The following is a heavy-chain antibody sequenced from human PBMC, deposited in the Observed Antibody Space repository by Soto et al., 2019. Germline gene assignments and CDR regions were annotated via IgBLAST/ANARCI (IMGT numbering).Heavy chain of an antibody. CDR2: IIPSFGTA. CDR3: ARGLAGRFLEWLSPYYYGMDV. D-gene: IGHD3-3*01. V-gene: IGHV1-69*01. J-gene: IGHJ6*02. CDR1: GGTFSSYA. Sequence: QVQLVQSGAEVKKPGSSVKVSCKASGGTFSSYAISWVRQAPGQGLEWMGGIIPSFGTANYAQKFQGRVTITADESTITAYMELSSLRSEDTAVYYCARGLAGRFLEWLSPYYYGMDVWGQGTTVTVSS.